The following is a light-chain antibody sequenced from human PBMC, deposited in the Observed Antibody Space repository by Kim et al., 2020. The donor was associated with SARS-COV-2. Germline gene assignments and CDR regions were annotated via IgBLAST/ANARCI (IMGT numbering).Light chain of an antibody. CDR2: TTN. V-gene: IGLV1-44*01. J-gene: IGLJ1*01. CDR1: SSNIGSNT. CDR3: AAWDDSLSV. Sequence: QSVLTQPPSASGTPGQRVTISCSGSSSNIGSNTVNWYQQLPGTAPKLLIHTTNQRPAGVPDRFSGSKSGTSASLAISGLQSEDEADYYCAAWDDSLSVFGTGTKVTVL.